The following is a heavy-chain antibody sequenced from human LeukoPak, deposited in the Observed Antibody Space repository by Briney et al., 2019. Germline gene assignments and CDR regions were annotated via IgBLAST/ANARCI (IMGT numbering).Heavy chain of an antibody. CDR3: ARERLYSSGWYAGFDP. CDR2: ISGSGGST. J-gene: IGHJ5*02. Sequence: GGSLRLSCAASGFTFSSYAMSWVRQAPGKGLEWVSAISGSGGSTYYADSVKGRFTISRDNDKNSLYLQMNSLRAEDTAVYYCARERLYSSGWYAGFDPWGQGTLVTVSS. CDR1: GFTFSSYA. V-gene: IGHV3-23*01. D-gene: IGHD6-19*01.